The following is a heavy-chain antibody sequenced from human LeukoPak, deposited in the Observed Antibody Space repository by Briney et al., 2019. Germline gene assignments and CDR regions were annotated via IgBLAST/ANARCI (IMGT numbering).Heavy chain of an antibody. Sequence: SESLSLTCTVAGGSISSYYWSWIRQPPGKGLEWIGYIYYSGSTNYNPSLKSRVTISVDTSKNQFSLKLSSVTAADTAVYYCARDTGRDGYNCGYWGQGTLVTVSS. CDR3: ARDTGRDGYNCGY. CDR2: IYYSGST. V-gene: IGHV4-59*01. CDR1: GGSISSYY. D-gene: IGHD5-24*01. J-gene: IGHJ4*02.